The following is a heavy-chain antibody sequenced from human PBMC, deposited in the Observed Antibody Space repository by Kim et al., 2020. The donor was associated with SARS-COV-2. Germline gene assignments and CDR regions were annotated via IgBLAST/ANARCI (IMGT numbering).Heavy chain of an antibody. CDR1: GFTFSNFA. CDR3: AKGERPHCSGTGCYTFDY. CDR2: ITGTGGGGGK. V-gene: IGHV3-23*01. Sequence: GGSLRLSCVGSGFTFSNFAMNWVRQAPGKRLEWVSSITGTGGGGGKYFADSVRGRFTISRDDSKNTVYLQMSSLSADDTAMYFCAKGERPHCSGTGCYTFDYWGQGALVTVSS. D-gene: IGHD2-8*02. J-gene: IGHJ4*02.